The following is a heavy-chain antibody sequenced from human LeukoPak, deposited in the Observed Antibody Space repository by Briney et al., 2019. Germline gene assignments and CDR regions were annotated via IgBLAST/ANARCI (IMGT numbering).Heavy chain of an antibody. J-gene: IGHJ3*02. D-gene: IGHD3-22*01. CDR2: ISGDGGST. CDR3: ARGYYYDSSGYYLSDAFDI. V-gene: IGHV3-43*02. CDR1: GFIFDDYA. Sequence: GGSLRLSCAASGFIFDDYAMHWVRQAPGKGLEWVSLISGDGGSTYYADSVKGRFTISRDNSKNSPYLQMNSLRTEDTALYYCARGYYYDSSGYYLSDAFDIWGQGTMVTVSS.